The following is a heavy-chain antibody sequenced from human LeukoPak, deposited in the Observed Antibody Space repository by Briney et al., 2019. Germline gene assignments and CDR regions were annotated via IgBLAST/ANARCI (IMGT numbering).Heavy chain of an antibody. CDR3: ARVPYSYDSSGAFDI. V-gene: IGHV4-4*07. Sequence: SETLSLTCTVSGGSISSYYWSWIRQPAGKGLEWIGRISSSGSTNYNPSLKNRVTISVDTSKNQFSLKLSSVTAADTAVYFCARVPYSYDSSGAFDIWGQGRMVTVSS. CDR1: GGSISSYY. CDR2: ISSSGST. J-gene: IGHJ3*02. D-gene: IGHD3-22*01.